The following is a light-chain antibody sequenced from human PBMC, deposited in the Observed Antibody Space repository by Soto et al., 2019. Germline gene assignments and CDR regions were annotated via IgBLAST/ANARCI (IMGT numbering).Light chain of an antibody. V-gene: IGKV3-15*01. Sequence: EIVMTQSPATLSVSPGERATLSCRASQSVSSNLAWYQQKPGQAPRLLIYGASTRATGIPARFSGSGSGAEFTLTFSSLQSEDFAVYYCRQYNNWPPGTFGQGTKV. CDR1: QSVSSN. J-gene: IGKJ1*01. CDR3: RQYNNWPPGT. CDR2: GAS.